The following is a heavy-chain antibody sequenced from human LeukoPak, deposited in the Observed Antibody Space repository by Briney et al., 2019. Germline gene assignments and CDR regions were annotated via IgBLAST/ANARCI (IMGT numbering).Heavy chain of an antibody. D-gene: IGHD2-2*01. CDR1: GGSISSYY. Sequence: PSETLSLTCTVSGGSISSYYWSWIRQPPGKGLEWIGYIYYSGSTNYNPSLKSRVTISVDTSKNQFSLKLSSVTAADTAVYYCARVSMDCSSTSCYPVAFDIWGQVTMVTVSS. J-gene: IGHJ3*02. V-gene: IGHV4-59*01. CDR2: IYYSGST. CDR3: ARVSMDCSSTSCYPVAFDI.